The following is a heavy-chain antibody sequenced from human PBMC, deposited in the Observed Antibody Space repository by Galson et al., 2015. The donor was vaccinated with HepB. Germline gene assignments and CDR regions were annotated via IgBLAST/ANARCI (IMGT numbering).Heavy chain of an antibody. J-gene: IGHJ5*02. CDR2: SRNRGRSFST. CDR1: GFTLSDHY. Sequence: SLRLSCAVSGFTLSDHYIDWVRQAPGKGLEWVGRSRNRGRSFSTAYAASVKGRFTISRDDSMKSVHLQMNNLKIEDTAVYYCARSEVTTGVADLDTWGPGTLVTVSS. V-gene: IGHV3-72*01. CDR3: ARSEVTTGVADLDT. D-gene: IGHD4-23*01.